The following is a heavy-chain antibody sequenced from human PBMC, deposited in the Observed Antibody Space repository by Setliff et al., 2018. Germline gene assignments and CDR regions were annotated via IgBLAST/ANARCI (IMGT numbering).Heavy chain of an antibody. J-gene: IGHJ5*01. Sequence: SVKVSCKASGGSFSNYPITWVRQAPGQGLQWLGRFIPILGATNYAQNFQGRVTITADESTSTGYMELRSLRSDDTAVYYCARELRSPYWHLDSWGQGTQVTVSS. CDR1: GGSFSNYP. CDR3: ARELRSPYWHLDS. CDR2: FIPILGAT. V-gene: IGHV1-69*13. D-gene: IGHD3-16*01.